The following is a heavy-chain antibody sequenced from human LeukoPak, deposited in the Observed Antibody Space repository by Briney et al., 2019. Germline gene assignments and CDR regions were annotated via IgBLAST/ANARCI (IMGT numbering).Heavy chain of an antibody. Sequence: GGSLRLSCAASGFTFSSYSMNWVRQAPGKGLEWVSSISSSSSYIYYADSVKGRFTISRDNAKNSLYLQMNSLRAEDTAVYYCARDLYLRGNQLPGAFDIWGQGTMVTVSS. J-gene: IGHJ3*02. CDR3: ARDLYLRGNQLPGAFDI. V-gene: IGHV3-21*01. CDR2: ISSSSSYI. D-gene: IGHD2-2*01. CDR1: GFTFSSYS.